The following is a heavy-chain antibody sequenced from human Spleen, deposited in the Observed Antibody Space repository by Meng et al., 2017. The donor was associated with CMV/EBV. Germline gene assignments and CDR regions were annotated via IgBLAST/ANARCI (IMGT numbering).Heavy chain of an antibody. D-gene: IGHD2-21*01. CDR2: IYSGGST. CDR1: GFTVSSNY. J-gene: IGHJ4*02. V-gene: IGHV3-53*01. CDR3: AGRYSNGDYDY. Sequence: GGSLRLSCAAPGFTVSSNYMSWVRQAPGKGLEWVSTIYSGGSTDYADSVKGRFTISRDNSKNTLYLQMNSLRVEDTAVYYCAGRYSNGDYDYWGQGTLVTVSS.